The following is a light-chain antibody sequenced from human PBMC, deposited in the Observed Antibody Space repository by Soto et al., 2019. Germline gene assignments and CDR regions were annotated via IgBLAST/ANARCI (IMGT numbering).Light chain of an antibody. J-gene: IGKJ4*01. CDR2: DAY. Sequence: QSPSILSASVGDRVTITCRASQSIRSWLAWYQQKPGRAPKLLIYDAYSLESGVPSRFSGRRSGTEFTLTIAGLQPEDFATYYCQQYESYSPLTFGGGTKVDIK. CDR1: QSIRSW. CDR3: QQYESYSPLT. V-gene: IGKV1-5*01.